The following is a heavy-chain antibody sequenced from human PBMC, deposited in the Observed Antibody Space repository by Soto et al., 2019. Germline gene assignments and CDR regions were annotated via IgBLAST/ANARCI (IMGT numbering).Heavy chain of an antibody. CDR3: AQGTAVARQHFAN. CDR1: GFTFSDFG. D-gene: IGHD6-19*01. V-gene: IGHV3-30*18. Sequence: QVQLVESGGGVVQPERSLRLSCATSGFTFSDFGMHWVRQAPGKGLEWVAAISADGSGKYYPGSVQGRFTISRDNTKDALYLQMNSLRTGDTAIYYCAQGTAVARQHFANWGQGTLVTVSS. CDR2: ISADGSGK. J-gene: IGHJ4*02.